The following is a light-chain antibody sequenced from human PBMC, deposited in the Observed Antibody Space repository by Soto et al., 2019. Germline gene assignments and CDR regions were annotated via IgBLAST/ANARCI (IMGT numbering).Light chain of an antibody. V-gene: IGKV4-1*01. J-gene: IGKJ1*01. CDR1: QSVLYSSNNKNY. Sequence: DIVMTQSPDSLAVSLGERATINWKSSQSVLYSSNNKNYLAWYQQKPGQPPKLLIYWASTRESGVPDRFSGSGSGTDFPLTISSLQAEDVAVYYCQQYYSTRTFGQGTKVEIK. CDR3: QQYYSTRT. CDR2: WAS.